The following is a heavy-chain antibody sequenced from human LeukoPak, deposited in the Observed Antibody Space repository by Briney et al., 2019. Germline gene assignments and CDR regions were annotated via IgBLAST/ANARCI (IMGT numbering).Heavy chain of an antibody. CDR1: GFSFGTYW. CDR2: IKRDGIQI. Sequence: QPGGSLRLSCAASGFSFGTYWMTWVRQAPGKGLEWVANIKRDGIQIRYVDSVKGRFTISGDNAKNSLYLQMDSLKAEDTAVYYCARDSGSHYVGYWGQGTLVTVSS. V-gene: IGHV3-7*04. D-gene: IGHD1-26*01. J-gene: IGHJ4*02. CDR3: ARDSGSHYVGY.